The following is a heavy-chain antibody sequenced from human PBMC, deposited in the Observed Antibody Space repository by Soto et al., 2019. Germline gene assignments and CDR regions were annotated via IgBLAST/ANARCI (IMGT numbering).Heavy chain of an antibody. CDR3: ARVERKGGNLRFLEWLLSSYFDY. V-gene: IGHV1-3*01. CDR1: GYTFTSYA. CDR2: INAGNGNT. J-gene: IGHJ4*02. Sequence: ASVKVSCKASGYTFTSYAMHWVRQAPGQRLEWMGWINAGNGNTKYSQKFQGRVTITRDTSASTAYMELSSLRSEDTAVYYCARVERKGGNLRFLEWLLSSYFDYWGQGTLVTVSS. D-gene: IGHD3-3*01.